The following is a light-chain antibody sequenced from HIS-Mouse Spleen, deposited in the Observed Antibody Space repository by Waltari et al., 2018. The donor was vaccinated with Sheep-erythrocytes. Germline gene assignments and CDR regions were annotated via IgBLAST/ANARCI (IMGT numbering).Light chain of an antibody. CDR1: SSAVGGYNS. CDR2: DVS. J-gene: IGLJ3*02. V-gene: IGLV2-11*01. Sequence: QSALTQPRSVSGSPGQSVTISCTGTSSAVGGYNSVPWYQQHPGKAPKLMIYDVSKRPSGVPDRFSGSKSGNTASLTISGLQAEDEADYYCCSYAGSYTFWVFGGGTKLTVL. CDR3: CSYAGSYTFWV.